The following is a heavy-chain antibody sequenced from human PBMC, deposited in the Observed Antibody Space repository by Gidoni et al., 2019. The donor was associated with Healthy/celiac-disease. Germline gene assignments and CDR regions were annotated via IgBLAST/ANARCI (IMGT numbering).Heavy chain of an antibody. V-gene: IGHV3-48*02. D-gene: IGHD5-12*01. CDR2: ISSSSTI. CDR3: ARELYSGYDY. CDR1: GFTFSRYS. Sequence: EVQLVESGGGLVQHGGSLRLSFAASGFTFSRYSMNWVLQAPGKGLDLVSYISSSSTIYYDDSVKGRFTISRDNAKNSLYLQMNSLRDEDTAVYYCARELYSGYDYWGQGTLVTVSS. J-gene: IGHJ4*02.